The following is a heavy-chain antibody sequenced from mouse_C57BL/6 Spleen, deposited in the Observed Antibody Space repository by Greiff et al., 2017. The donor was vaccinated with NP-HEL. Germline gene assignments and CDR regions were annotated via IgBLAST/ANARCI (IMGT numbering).Heavy chain of an antibody. CDR2: ISSGSSTI. CDR1: GFTFSDYG. V-gene: IGHV5-17*01. CDR3: ATPYDYDVGFAY. J-gene: IGHJ3*01. D-gene: IGHD2-4*01. Sequence: EVKVVESGGGLVKPGGSLKLSCAASGFTFSDYGMHWVRQAPEKGLEWVAYISSGSSTIYYADTVKGRFTISRDNAKNTLFLQMTSLRSEDTAMYYCATPYDYDVGFAYWGQGTLVTVSA.